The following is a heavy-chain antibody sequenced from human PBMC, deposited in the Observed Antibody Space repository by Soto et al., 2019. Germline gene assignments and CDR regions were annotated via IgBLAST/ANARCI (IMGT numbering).Heavy chain of an antibody. V-gene: IGHV1-3*05. CDR1: GYTFTSYA. D-gene: IGHD3-22*01. Sequence: QVQLVQSGAEEKKPGASVKVSCKASGYTFTSYAMHWVRQAPGQRLEGMGWINAGNGNTKYSQKFQGRVTLSRDTSASTAYMELSSLRSEDTAVYYCARSIGYYLTDAYWGQGPLVTVSS. CDR3: ARSIGYYLTDAY. CDR2: INAGNGNT. J-gene: IGHJ4*02.